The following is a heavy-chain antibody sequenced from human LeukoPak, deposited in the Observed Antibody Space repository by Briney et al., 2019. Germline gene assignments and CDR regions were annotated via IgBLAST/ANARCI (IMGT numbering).Heavy chain of an antibody. J-gene: IGHJ4*02. V-gene: IGHV1-8*01. Sequence: ASVKVSCKASGYTFTSYDINWVRHAPGQGLEWMGWMSPNSGDTGYAQKFQGRVTMTRDTSISTAFMELTSPKSEDTAVYYCVRGPPNWGFDFWGQGALVTVSS. CDR2: MSPNSGDT. CDR3: VRGPPNWGFDF. D-gene: IGHD7-27*01. CDR1: GYTFTSYD.